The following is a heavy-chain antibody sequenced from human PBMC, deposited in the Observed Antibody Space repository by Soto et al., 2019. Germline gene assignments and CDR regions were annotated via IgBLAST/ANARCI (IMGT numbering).Heavy chain of an antibody. V-gene: IGHV1-69*01. D-gene: IGHD3-10*01. CDR3: SREITMVRGVMSNHYYYYGMDV. J-gene: IGHJ6*02. Sequence: QVQLGQSRAEVKKPVSSVKVSCKASGDTFSSYAICWVRQTPGQDLEWMGGIIPIFGTANNAQKFQGRVTITADESTSTAYMEMSSRRSEDTDVYYCSREITMVRGVMSNHYYYYGMDVWGQGTTVTVSS. CDR1: GDTFSSYA. CDR2: IIPIFGTA.